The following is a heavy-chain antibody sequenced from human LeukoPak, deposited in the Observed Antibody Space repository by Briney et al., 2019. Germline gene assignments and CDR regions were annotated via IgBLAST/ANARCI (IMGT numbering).Heavy chain of an antibody. CDR2: IHYSGST. CDR1: DGSISSYY. V-gene: IGHV4-59*06. CDR3: ARAVSQDYFDY. D-gene: IGHD5/OR15-5a*01. Sequence: SETLSLTCTVSDGSISSYYWSWIRQPPGRGLEWIGYIHYSGSTYYSPSLKSRLTISVDTSKNQFSLKLNSVTAADTAVYYCARAVSQDYFDYWGQGTLVTVSS. J-gene: IGHJ4*02.